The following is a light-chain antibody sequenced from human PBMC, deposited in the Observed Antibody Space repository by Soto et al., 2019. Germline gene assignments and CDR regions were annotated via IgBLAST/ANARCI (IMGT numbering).Light chain of an antibody. CDR1: SSNIGSNT. Sequence: QSVLAQPPSASGTPGQRVTISCSGSSSNIGSNTVSWYQQLPGTAPKVLIYSDNQRPSGVPDRFSGSKSGTSASLAISGLQSEDEADYYCVTWDDSLNGPVVFGGATKLTVL. V-gene: IGLV1-44*01. CDR2: SDN. J-gene: IGLJ2*01. CDR3: VTWDDSLNGPVV.